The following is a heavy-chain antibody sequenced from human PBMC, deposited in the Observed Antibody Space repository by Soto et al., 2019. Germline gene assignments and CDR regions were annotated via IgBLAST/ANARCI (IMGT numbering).Heavy chain of an antibody. CDR2: IDPSDSYT. D-gene: IGHD6-6*01. Sequence: GESLKISCQGSGYSFTSYWISWVRQMPGKGLEWMGRIDPSDSYTNYSPSFQGHVTISADKSISTAYLQWSSLKASDTAMYYCASPSAIAARPEAHHAVDMDVWGQGTTVTVSS. V-gene: IGHV5-10-1*01. CDR3: ASPSAIAARPEAHHAVDMDV. CDR1: GYSFTSYW. J-gene: IGHJ6*02.